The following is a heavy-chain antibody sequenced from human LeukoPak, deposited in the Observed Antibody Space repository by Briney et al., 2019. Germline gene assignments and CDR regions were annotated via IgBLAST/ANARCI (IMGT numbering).Heavy chain of an antibody. Sequence: ASVKVSCKASGYTFTSYGISWVRQAPGQGLEWMVWISANNGNTTYAQKLQGRVTMTTDTSTSTAYMELRSLRSDDTAVYYCARVIVGEGEVDYWGQGTLVTVSS. CDR3: ARVIVGEGEVDY. CDR1: GYTFTSYG. V-gene: IGHV1-18*01. J-gene: IGHJ4*02. CDR2: ISANNGNT. D-gene: IGHD1-26*01.